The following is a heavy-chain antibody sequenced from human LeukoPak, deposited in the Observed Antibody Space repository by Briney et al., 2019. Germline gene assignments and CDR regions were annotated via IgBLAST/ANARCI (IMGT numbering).Heavy chain of an antibody. D-gene: IGHD5-12*01. CDR3: ARASGYSFYYYYYMDV. CDR1: GGSISSSSYY. Sequence: SETLSLTCTVSGGSISSSSYYWGWIRQPPGKGLEWIGSIYYSGSTYYNPSLKSRVTISVDTSKNQFSLKLSSVTAADTAVYYCARASGYSFYYYYYMDVWGKGTTVTVSS. CDR2: IYYSGST. V-gene: IGHV4-39*01. J-gene: IGHJ6*03.